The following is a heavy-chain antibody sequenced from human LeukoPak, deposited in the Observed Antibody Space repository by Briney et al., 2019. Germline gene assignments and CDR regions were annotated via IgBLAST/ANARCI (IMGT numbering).Heavy chain of an antibody. J-gene: IGHJ4*02. CDR3: VRGRGSSWYFDY. D-gene: IGHD6-13*01. V-gene: IGHV3-33*01. Sequence: GGSLRLSCAASGFAFSGYGMHWVRQAPGKGLEWVAVIWDDGSNQKYADSVKGRFTISRDNSKNTLYLQMNSLRAEDTAVYYCVRGRGSSWYFDYWGQGTLVTVSS. CDR1: GFAFSGYG. CDR2: IWDDGSNQ.